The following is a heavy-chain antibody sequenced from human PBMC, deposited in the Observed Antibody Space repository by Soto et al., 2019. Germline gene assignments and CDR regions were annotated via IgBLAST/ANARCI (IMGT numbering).Heavy chain of an antibody. CDR1: GESFSGYGGPFSGYY. D-gene: IGHD6-19*01. CDR3: ARGQRRGGSSGWSL. CDR2: INHCGGT. V-gene: IGHV4-34*02. J-gene: IGHJ4*02. Sequence: QVQLQQWGAGQLKPSETLSLTCAVHGESFSGYGGPFSGYYWSWIRQTPGKGLEWIGEINHCGGTNEQPSLKSRFTISVDTSKNQFSLNLNSVTAADTAVYYCARGQRRGGSSGWSLGGQGTLVTVSS.